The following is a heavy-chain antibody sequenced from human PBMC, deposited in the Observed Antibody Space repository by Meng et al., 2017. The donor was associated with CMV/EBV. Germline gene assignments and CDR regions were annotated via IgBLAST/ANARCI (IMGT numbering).Heavy chain of an antibody. J-gene: IGHJ4*02. CDR2: INHSGST. Sequence: QGPLQEWGAGLLKPSETLSLTCAVYGGSFSGYYWSWIRQPPGKGLEWIGEINHSGSTNYNPSLKSRVTISVDTSKNQFSLKLSSVTAADTAVYYCARESMVRREDWGQGTLVTVSS. CDR1: GGSFSGYY. D-gene: IGHD3-10*01. V-gene: IGHV4-34*01. CDR3: ARESMVRRED.